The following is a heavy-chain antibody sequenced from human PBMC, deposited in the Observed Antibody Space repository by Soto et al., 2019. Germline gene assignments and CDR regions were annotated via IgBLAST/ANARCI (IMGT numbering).Heavy chain of an antibody. D-gene: IGHD3-3*01. J-gene: IGHJ6*02. CDR2: MDPRNGNT. CDR3: ARYLGDFRSTSGVFLYFMDV. CDR1: GYTFSNFD. V-gene: IGHV1-8*01. Sequence: QVQLVQSGAEVKKPGASVKVSCKASGYTFSNFDINWVRQAPGQGLEWVGWMDPRNGNTGYAEKFQGRVTMTGNTAISTAYMELSSLRSEDTAVYYCARYLGDFRSTSGVFLYFMDVWGHGTKGTVS.